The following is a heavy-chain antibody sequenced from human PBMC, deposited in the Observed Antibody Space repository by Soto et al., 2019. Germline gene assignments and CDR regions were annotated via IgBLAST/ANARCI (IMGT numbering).Heavy chain of an antibody. D-gene: IGHD2-15*01. CDR1: GHSISSGFYY. J-gene: IGHJ4*02. CDR2: IYHTEST. Sequence: PSETLSLTCAVSGHSISSGFYYWGWVRQPPGKGLEWIGSIYHTESTYYNPSLKSRVTMSVDTSKNQLSLKLSSMTAADTAVYFCARYVYRYSARFFDYWGQGTLVAGYS. CDR3: ARYVYRYSARFFDY. V-gene: IGHV4-38-2*01.